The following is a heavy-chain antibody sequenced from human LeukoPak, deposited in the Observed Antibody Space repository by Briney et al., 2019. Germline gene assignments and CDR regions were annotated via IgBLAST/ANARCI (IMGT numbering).Heavy chain of an antibody. J-gene: IGHJ5*02. V-gene: IGHV4-59*08. Sequence: SETLSLTCTVSGGSISSYYWSWIRQPPGKGLECIGYIFYNGSTNYNPSLKSRVTISVDTSKNQFSLKLSSVTAADTAVYYCARETNCSGGSCYSDNWFDPWGQGTLVTVSS. CDR3: ARETNCSGGSCYSDNWFDP. D-gene: IGHD2-15*01. CDR2: IFYNGST. CDR1: GGSISSYY.